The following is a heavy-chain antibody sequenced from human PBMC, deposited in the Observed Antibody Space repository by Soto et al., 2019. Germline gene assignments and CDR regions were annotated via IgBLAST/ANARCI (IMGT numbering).Heavy chain of an antibody. Sequence: SETLTLTCAVSGGSSSSYYWSWIRQPAGKGLEWIGRIYTSGSTNYNPSLKSRVTMSVDTSKNQFSLKLSSVTAADTAVYYCAREAVTTLYFDYWGQGTLVTVSS. CDR2: IYTSGST. CDR1: GGSSSSYY. CDR3: AREAVTTLYFDY. D-gene: IGHD4-4*01. V-gene: IGHV4-4*07. J-gene: IGHJ4*02.